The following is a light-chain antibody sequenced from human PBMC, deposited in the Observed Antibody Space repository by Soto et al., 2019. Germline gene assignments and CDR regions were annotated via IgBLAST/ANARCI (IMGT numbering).Light chain of an antibody. V-gene: IGLV2-14*01. CDR2: EVS. Sequence: QSALTQPASVSGSSGQSITISCSGTNSDIGSYNYVSWYLQHPGKAPKLIVFEVSNRPSGISDRFSGSKSGNTAYLTIPGLQTEDEAVYYCNSFTSSNTLPSVFGTWTKVTVL. CDR1: NSDIGSYNY. J-gene: IGLJ1*01. CDR3: NSFTSSNTLPSV.